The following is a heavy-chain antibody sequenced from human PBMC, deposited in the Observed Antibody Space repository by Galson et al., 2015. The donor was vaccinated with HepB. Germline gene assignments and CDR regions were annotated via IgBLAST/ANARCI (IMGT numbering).Heavy chain of an antibody. CDR3: ARVLYGSGSSRQNIELQNWFDP. CDR1: GYTFTGYY. Sequence: SVKVSCKASGYTFTGYYMHWVRQAPGQGLEWMGRINPNSGGTNYAQKFQGRVTMTRDTSISTAYMELSRLRSDDTAVYYCARVLYGSGSSRQNIELQNWFDPWGQGTLVTVSS. V-gene: IGHV1-2*06. CDR2: INPNSGGT. D-gene: IGHD3-10*01. J-gene: IGHJ5*02.